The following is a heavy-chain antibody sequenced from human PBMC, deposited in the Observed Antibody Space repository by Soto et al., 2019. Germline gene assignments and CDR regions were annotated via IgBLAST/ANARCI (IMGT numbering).Heavy chain of an antibody. Sequence: GGSLRLSCAASAFTFNDFAMHWVRQAPGKGLEWVSGIPWNSGTLDYADSVRGRFSISRDNAKNSLYLQMNSLSVEDTALYYCARHRGYHYYGMDVWGQGTTVTVSS. J-gene: IGHJ6*02. V-gene: IGHV3-9*01. CDR1: AFTFNDFA. CDR3: ARHRGYHYYGMDV. CDR2: IPWNSGTL.